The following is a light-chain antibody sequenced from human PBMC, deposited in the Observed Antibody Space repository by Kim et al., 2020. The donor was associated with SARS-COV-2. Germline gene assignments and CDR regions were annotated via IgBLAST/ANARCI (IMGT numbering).Light chain of an antibody. CDR1: QDINYY. CDR2: AAS. V-gene: IGKV1-16*02. CDR3: QQYTSYPRT. Sequence: DIQMTQSPSSLSASVGDRITITCRASQDINYYLAWFQQKPGQAPKSLIYAASSLQSGVPSKFSGSGSGTYFTLTISSLQPEDFATYFCQQYTSYPRTFGQGTKVDIK. J-gene: IGKJ1*01.